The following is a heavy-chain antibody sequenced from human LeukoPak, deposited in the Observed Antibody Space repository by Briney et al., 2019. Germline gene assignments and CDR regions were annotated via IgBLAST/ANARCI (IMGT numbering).Heavy chain of an antibody. CDR3: ARGFDGGVAPAGLDY. Sequence: SQTLSLTCTVSGGSISSGSYYWSWIRQPAGKGLEWIGRIYTSGSTNYNPSLKSRVTISVDTSKNQFSLKLSSVTAADTAVYYCARGFDGGVAPAGLDYWGQGTLVTVSS. CDR2: IYTSGST. D-gene: IGHD2-15*01. J-gene: IGHJ4*02. CDR1: GGSISSGSYY. V-gene: IGHV4-61*02.